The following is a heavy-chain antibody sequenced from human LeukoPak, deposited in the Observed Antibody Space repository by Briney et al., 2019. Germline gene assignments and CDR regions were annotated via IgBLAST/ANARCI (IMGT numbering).Heavy chain of an antibody. CDR2: ISSSSSTI. V-gene: IGHV3-48*04. CDR3: ARTWNNGGWYVTFDY. CDR1: GFTFSTYS. D-gene: IGHD6-19*01. J-gene: IGHJ4*02. Sequence: GGSLRLSCAASGFTFSTYSMNWVRQAPGKGLEWVSYISSSSSTIYYADSVKGRFTISRDNAEKSLYLQMNSLRAEDTAVYYCARTWNNGGWYVTFDYWGQGTLVTVSS.